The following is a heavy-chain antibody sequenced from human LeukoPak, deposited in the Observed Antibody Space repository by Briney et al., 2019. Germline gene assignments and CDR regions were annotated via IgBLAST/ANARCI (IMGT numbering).Heavy chain of an antibody. V-gene: IGHV1-2*02. Sequence: ASVKVSCKASRYTFTGYYMHWVRQAPGQGLEWMGWINPNSGGTNYAQKFQGRVTMTRDTSISTAYMELSRLRSDDTAVYYCAREYSGSYPVDYWGQGTLVTVSS. D-gene: IGHD1-26*01. J-gene: IGHJ4*02. CDR1: RYTFTGYY. CDR3: AREYSGSYPVDY. CDR2: INPNSGGT.